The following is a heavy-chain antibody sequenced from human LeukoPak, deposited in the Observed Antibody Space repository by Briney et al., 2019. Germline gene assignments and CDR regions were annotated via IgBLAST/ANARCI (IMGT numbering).Heavy chain of an antibody. J-gene: IGHJ5*02. CDR2: YSSKKNYI. V-gene: IGHV3-21*06. D-gene: IGHD4-11*01. Sequence: PGGSLRLSCAASGFIFNTYSMNWVRQAPGKGLEWVSAYSSKKNYIYYAPSVEGRFTISRDDAKNSLYLQMNSLRVEDTAVYYCVREPSGELYRHLDAWGQGTLVIVSS. CDR3: VREPSGELYRHLDA. CDR1: GFIFNTYS.